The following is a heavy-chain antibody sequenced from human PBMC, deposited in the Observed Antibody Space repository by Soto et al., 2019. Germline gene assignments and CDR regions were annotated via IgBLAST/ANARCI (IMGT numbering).Heavy chain of an antibody. CDR2: ISGSGATT. CDR1: GLTFSSSA. CDR3: AKAMGAFVLSPSGYFDY. V-gene: IGHV3-23*01. J-gene: IGHJ4*02. D-gene: IGHD1-26*01. Sequence: GGSLRLSCAASGLTFSSSAMSWVRQAPGKGREWVAGISGSGATTYYADSVKGRFTISRDKSKSTLFLQMNSLTAEDTAIYYCAKAMGAFVLSPSGYFDYWGQGTLVTVSS.